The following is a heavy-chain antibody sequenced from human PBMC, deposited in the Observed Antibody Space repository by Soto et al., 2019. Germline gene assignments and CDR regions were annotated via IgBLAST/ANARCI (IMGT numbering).Heavy chain of an antibody. J-gene: IGHJ4*02. CDR3: AREAYFAPIVVVPAARFGTFDY. CDR2: INPSGGST. Sequence: QVQLVQSGAEVKKPGASVKVSCKASGYTFTSYYMHWVRQAPGQGLEWMGIINPSGGSTSYAQKFKGRVTMTRDTSTSTVYMELSSLRSEDTAVYYCAREAYFAPIVVVPAARFGTFDYWGQGTLVTVSS. D-gene: IGHD2-2*01. CDR1: GYTFTSYY. V-gene: IGHV1-46*03.